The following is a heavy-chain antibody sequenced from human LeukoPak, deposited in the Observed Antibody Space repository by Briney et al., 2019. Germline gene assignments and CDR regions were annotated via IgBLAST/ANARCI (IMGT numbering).Heavy chain of an antibody. Sequence: PGGSLRLSCAASGFTFSSYWMSWVRQAPGKGLEWVANIKQDGSEKYYVDSVKGRFTISRDNAKSSLYLQMNSLRAEDTAVYYYARPPSGRVDFDYWGQGTLVTVSS. CDR3: ARPPSGRVDFDY. J-gene: IGHJ4*02. V-gene: IGHV3-7*03. D-gene: IGHD1-26*01. CDR2: IKQDGSEK. CDR1: GFTFSSYW.